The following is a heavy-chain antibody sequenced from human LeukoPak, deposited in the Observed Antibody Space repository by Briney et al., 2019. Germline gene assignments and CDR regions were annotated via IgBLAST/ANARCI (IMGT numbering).Heavy chain of an antibody. J-gene: IGHJ3*02. D-gene: IGHD3-16*02. CDR3: ARRPSYDYVWGSYLDAFDI. Sequence: SETLSLTCTVSGGSISSYYWSWIRQPPGKGLEWIGYIYYSGSTNYNPSLKSRVTISVDTSKNQFSLKLSSVTAADTAVYYCARRPSYDYVWGSYLDAFDIWGQGTMVTVSS. CDR2: IYYSGST. V-gene: IGHV4-59*01. CDR1: GGSISSYY.